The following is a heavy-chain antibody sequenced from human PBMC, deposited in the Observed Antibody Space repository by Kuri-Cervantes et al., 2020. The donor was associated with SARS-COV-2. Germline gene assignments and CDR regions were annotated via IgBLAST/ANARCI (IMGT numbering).Heavy chain of an antibody. V-gene: IGHV1-24*01. Sequence: ASVKVSCKVSGYTLTELSMHWVRQAPGKGLEWMGGFDPEDGETIYAQKLQGRVTMTTDTSTSTAYMELRSLRSDDTAVYYCARATYYDFWSGYSEADYWGQGTLVTVSS. CDR3: ARATYYDFWSGYSEADY. CDR1: GYTLTELS. D-gene: IGHD3-3*01. J-gene: IGHJ4*02. CDR2: FDPEDGET.